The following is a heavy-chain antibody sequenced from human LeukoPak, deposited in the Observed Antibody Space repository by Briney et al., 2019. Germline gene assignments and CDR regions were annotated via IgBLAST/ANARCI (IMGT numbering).Heavy chain of an antibody. Sequence: GASVKVSCKASGYTFTSYDINGVRQATGQGLEWMGWRNPNSGNTGYAQKFQGRVTMTRNTSISTAYMELSSLRSEDTAVYFCARKGPANYYYYYMDVWGKGTTVTVSS. CDR1: GYTFTSYD. CDR2: RNPNSGNT. D-gene: IGHD2-2*01. J-gene: IGHJ6*03. V-gene: IGHV1-8*01. CDR3: ARKGPANYYYYYMDV.